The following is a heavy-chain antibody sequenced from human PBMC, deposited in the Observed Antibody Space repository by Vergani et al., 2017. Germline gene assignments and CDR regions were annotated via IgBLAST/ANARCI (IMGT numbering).Heavy chain of an antibody. CDR3: VRDQVTMLRGSDALDI. CDR2: IRSKAYGQAT. Sequence: EVQLVESGGDLVQPGRSLRLSCTASGFTFGYYAMDWFRQAPGQGLEWVGGIRSKAYGQATIYAASVKGRFTISRDDSKSIAYLQMNNLQTGDTAMYYCVRDQVTMLRGSDALDIWGQGTMVTVSS. D-gene: IGHD3-10*01. V-gene: IGHV3-49*03. CDR1: GFTFGYYA. J-gene: IGHJ3*02.